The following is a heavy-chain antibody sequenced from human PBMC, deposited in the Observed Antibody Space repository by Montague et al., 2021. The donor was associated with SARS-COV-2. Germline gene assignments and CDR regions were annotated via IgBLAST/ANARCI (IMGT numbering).Heavy chain of an antibody. V-gene: IGHV4-39*07. CDR2: IYYSGST. CDR3: ARLGRQQLVRLSGMDV. Sequence: WIRQPPGKGLEWIGSIYYSGSTYYNPSLKSRVTISVDTSKNQFSLKLSSVTAADTAVYYCARLGRQQLVRLSGMDVWGQGTTVTVSS. J-gene: IGHJ6*02. D-gene: IGHD6-13*01.